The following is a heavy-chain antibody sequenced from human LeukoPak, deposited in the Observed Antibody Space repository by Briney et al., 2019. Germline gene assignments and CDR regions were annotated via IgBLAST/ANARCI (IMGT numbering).Heavy chain of an antibody. J-gene: IGHJ4*02. CDR2: IYHSGST. CDR1: GYSISSGYY. V-gene: IGHV4-38-2*02. CDR3: ARADSSSRYPFDY. D-gene: IGHD6-13*01. Sequence: SSETLSLTCTVSGYSISSGYYWGWIRQPPGKGLEWIGSIYHSGSTYYNPSLKSRVTISVDTSKNQFSLKLSSVTAADTAVYYCARADSSSRYPFDYWGQGTLVTVSS.